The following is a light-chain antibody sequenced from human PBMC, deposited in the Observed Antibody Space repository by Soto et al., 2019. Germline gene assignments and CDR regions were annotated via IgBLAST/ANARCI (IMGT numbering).Light chain of an antibody. Sequence: EIVLTQSPATLSLSPGEGATLSCRASQSVSSYLVWYQQKPGQAPRLHIYDASKMATGIPARFSGSGSGTAFSVTISSLEPEDFAVYYCQQRTSRPPMYTFGQGTKLEIK. CDR2: DAS. CDR3: QQRTSRPPMYT. J-gene: IGKJ2*01. CDR1: QSVSSY. V-gene: IGKV3-11*01.